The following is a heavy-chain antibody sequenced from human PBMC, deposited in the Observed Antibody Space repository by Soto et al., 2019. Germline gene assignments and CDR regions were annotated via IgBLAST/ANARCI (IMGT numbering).Heavy chain of an antibody. CDR2: INTDGSTT. J-gene: IGHJ3*02. D-gene: IGHD6-19*01. CDR3: ASSGGAFDI. V-gene: IGHV3-74*02. Sequence: VQLVESGGGLVKPGGSLSLSCAASGFTFSDYYMTWIRQAPGKGLEWVSRINTDGSTTSYADSVKGRFTISRDNAKNTLYLQMNSLRAEDTAVYYCASSGGAFDIWGQGTMVTVSS. CDR1: GFTFSDYY.